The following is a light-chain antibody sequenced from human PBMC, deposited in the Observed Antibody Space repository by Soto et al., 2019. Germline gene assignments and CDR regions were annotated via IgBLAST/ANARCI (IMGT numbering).Light chain of an antibody. CDR2: GAS. CDR3: QQYNNWPPELT. V-gene: IGKV3-15*01. Sequence: EIVMTQSPATLSVSPGERATLSCRASQSVRINLAWYQQKPGQAPRLLIYGASSRATGIPARFSGSGSGTDFTLTLSSLQSEDFEVYYCQQYNNWPPELTFGGGTKVEIK. J-gene: IGKJ4*01. CDR1: QSVRIN.